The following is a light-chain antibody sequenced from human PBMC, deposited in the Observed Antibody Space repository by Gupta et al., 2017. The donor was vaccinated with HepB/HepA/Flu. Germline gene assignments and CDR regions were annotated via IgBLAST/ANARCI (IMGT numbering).Light chain of an antibody. CDR3: QAWDSSTVV. Sequence: SYELTQPPSVSASPGHTASITCSGDKLGDKYAFWYQQKPGQSPVLVIYQDTKRPSGIPERFSGSNSGKTATLTISGTQAMDEADYYCQAWDSSTVVFGGGTKLTVL. CDR2: QDT. CDR1: KLGDKY. J-gene: IGLJ2*01. V-gene: IGLV3-1*01.